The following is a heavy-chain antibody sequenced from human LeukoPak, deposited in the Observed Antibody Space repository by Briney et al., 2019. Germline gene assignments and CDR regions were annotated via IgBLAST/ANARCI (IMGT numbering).Heavy chain of an antibody. D-gene: IGHD6-13*01. V-gene: IGHV3-23*01. J-gene: IGHJ5*01. Sequence: PGGSLRLSCAASGFTFSSYAMTWVRQAPGKGLEWVSAISGTGGSTYYADSVKGRFTISRDNSKDTLYLQMNSLRAEDTAVYYCASIAAAARGSYNWFDYWGQGTLVTVSS. CDR1: GFTFSSYA. CDR3: ASIAAAARGSYNWFDY. CDR2: ISGTGGST.